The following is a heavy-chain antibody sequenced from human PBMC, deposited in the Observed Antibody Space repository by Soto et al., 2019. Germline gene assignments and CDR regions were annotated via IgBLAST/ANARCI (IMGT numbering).Heavy chain of an antibody. J-gene: IGHJ6*02. CDR2: IYPGDSDT. V-gene: IGHV5-51*01. D-gene: IGHD2-8*01. CDR3: ARQGSNGAYYYYGMDV. CDR1: GYRFSSYW. Sequence: PGESLKISCQGSGYRFSSYWIAWVRQMPGKGLEWMGIIYPGDSDTIYSPSFQGQVTFSVDKSTSTAYLQWSSLKASDTAMYYCARQGSNGAYYYYGMDVWGQGTTGTVS.